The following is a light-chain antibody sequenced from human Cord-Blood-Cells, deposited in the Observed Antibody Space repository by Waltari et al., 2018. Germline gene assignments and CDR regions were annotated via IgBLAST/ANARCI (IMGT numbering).Light chain of an antibody. CDR2: AAS. CDR1: QSISSY. J-gene: IGKJ2*01. V-gene: IGKV1-39*01. Sequence: DIQMTQSPSPLSASVGARVTITCRASQSISSYLNWYKQKPGKAPKLLIYAASSLQSGVPSRFSGSGSGTDFTLTISSLQPEDFATYYCQQSYSTFLYTFGQGTKLEIK. CDR3: QQSYSTFLYT.